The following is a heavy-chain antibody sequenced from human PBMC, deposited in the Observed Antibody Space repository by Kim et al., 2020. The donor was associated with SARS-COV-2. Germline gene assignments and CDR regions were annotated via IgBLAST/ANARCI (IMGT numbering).Heavy chain of an antibody. Sequence: GGSLRLSCAASGFTFSSYAMHWVRQAPGKGLEWVAVISYDGSNKYYADSVKGRFTISRDNSKNTLYLQMNSLRAEDTAVYYCAREAIQLLYYYYGMDVWGQGTTVTVSS. CDR2: ISYDGSNK. CDR3: AREAIQLLYYYYGMDV. J-gene: IGHJ6*02. V-gene: IGHV3-30-3*01. D-gene: IGHD5-18*01. CDR1: GFTFSSYA.